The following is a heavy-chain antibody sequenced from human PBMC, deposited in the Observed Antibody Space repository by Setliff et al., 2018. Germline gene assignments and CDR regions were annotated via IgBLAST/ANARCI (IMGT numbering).Heavy chain of an antibody. CDR1: GGSITSYY. Sequence: PSETLSLTCSVSGGSITSYYWSWIRQPPGNGLEYIGYIYYSGSTNSNPSLESRVTILIDKSKNQFSLNLTSVTAADTAVYYCARARSLDFDYWGQGMLVTVSS. V-gene: IGHV4-59*08. CDR3: ARARSLDFDY. CDR2: IYYSGST. J-gene: IGHJ4*02.